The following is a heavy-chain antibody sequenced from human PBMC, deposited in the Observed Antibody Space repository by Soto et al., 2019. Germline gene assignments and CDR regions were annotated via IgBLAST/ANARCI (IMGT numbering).Heavy chain of an antibody. J-gene: IGHJ6*02. CDR1: GFTFTSSA. CDR2: IVVGSGNT. CDR3: AAPPPRLSTYYDFWSGYFISANARTTYGMDV. V-gene: IGHV1-58*01. Sequence: GASVKVSCKASGFTFTSSAVQWVRQARGQRLEWIGWIVVGSGNTNYAQKFQERVTITRDMSTSTAYMELSSLRSEDTAVYYCAAPPPRLSTYYDFWSGYFISANARTTYGMDVWGQGTTVTVSS. D-gene: IGHD3-3*01.